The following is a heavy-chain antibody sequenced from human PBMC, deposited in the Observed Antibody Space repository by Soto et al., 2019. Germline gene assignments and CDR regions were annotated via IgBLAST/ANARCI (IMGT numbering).Heavy chain of an antibody. J-gene: IGHJ4*02. CDR1: GGTFSSYA. CDR3: ESSPSVGYDSSGYYYDY. Sequence: SVKVSCKASGGTFSSYAISWVRQAPGQGLEWMGGIIPIFGTANYAQKFQGRVTITADESTSTAYMELSSLRSEDTAVYYCESSPSVGYDSSGYYYDYWGQGTLVTVSS. D-gene: IGHD3-22*01. V-gene: IGHV1-69*13. CDR2: IIPIFGTA.